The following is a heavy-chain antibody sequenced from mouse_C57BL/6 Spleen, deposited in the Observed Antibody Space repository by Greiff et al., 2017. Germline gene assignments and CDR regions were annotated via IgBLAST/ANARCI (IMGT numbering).Heavy chain of an antibody. V-gene: IGHV8-8*01. CDR1: GFSLSTFGMG. CDR2: IWWDDDK. CDR3: ARMNYYGSSFWYFDV. Sequence: QVTLKVSGPGILQPSQTLSLTCSFSGFSLSTFGMGVGWIRQPSGKGLEWLAHIWWDDDKYYNPALKSRLTISKETSKTQVFLNIANVDTADTSTYYCARMNYYGSSFWYFDVWGTRTTVTVSS. J-gene: IGHJ1*03. D-gene: IGHD1-1*01.